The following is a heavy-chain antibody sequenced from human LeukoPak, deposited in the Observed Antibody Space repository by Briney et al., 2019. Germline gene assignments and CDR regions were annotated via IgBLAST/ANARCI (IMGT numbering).Heavy chain of an antibody. Sequence: SETLSLTCTVSGGSISSYYWSWVRQPAGKGLEWIGRIYSTGSTNYNPSLKSRVTMSVDTSKNQFSLRLRSVTAADTAVYYCARQIASAGTAGFDFWGQGALV. V-gene: IGHV4-4*07. CDR1: GGSISSYY. CDR3: ARQIASAGTAGFDF. J-gene: IGHJ4*02. CDR2: IYSTGST. D-gene: IGHD6-13*01.